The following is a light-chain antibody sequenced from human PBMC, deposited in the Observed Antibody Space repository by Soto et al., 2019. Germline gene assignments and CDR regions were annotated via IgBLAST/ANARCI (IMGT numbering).Light chain of an antibody. V-gene: IGKV1-33*01. J-gene: IGKJ2*01. CDR3: QQYDNLPYS. CDR1: QDISNY. CDR2: DAS. Sequence: DIQMTQSPSYLSASVGDRVTFTCQASQDISNYLQWYQQKEGKAPKLLIYDASNLETGVPSRFSGSGSGPDFTFTISSLQPEDIGTYYCQQYDNLPYSFGQGTKLEIK.